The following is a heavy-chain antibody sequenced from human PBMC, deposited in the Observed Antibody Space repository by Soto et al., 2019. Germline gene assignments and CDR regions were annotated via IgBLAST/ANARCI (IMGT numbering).Heavy chain of an antibody. V-gene: IGHV3-30*18. CDR1: GFTFSSYG. J-gene: IGHJ6*02. CDR2: ISYDGSNK. CDR3: AKAQSYTIFGVVSGTTSDGKDV. D-gene: IGHD3-3*01. Sequence: QVQLVESGGGVVQPGRSLRLSCAASGFTFSSYGMHWVRQAPGKGLEWVAVISYDGSNKYYADSVKGRFTISRDNSKNTLYLQMNSLRAEDTAVYYCAKAQSYTIFGVVSGTTSDGKDVWGQGTTVTVSS.